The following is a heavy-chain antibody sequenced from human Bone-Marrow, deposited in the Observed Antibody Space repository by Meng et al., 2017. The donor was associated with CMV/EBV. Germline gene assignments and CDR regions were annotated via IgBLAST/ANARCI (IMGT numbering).Heavy chain of an antibody. CDR1: GGSISSYY. CDR2: IYYSGST. Sequence: SETLSLTCTVSGGSISSYYWSWIRQPPGKGLEWIGYIYYSGSTNYNPSLKSRVTISVDTSKNQFSLKLSSVTAANTAGYYCASTLGTGGGYWGQGTLVTVSS. V-gene: IGHV4-59*01. CDR3: ASTLGTGGGY. D-gene: IGHD3-10*01. J-gene: IGHJ4*02.